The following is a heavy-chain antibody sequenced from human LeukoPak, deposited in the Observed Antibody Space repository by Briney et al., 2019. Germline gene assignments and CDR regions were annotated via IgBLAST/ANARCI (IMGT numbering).Heavy chain of an antibody. CDR3: ARDPYPPPL. V-gene: IGHV3-23*01. J-gene: IGHJ4*02. CDR2: ISGSGRST. CDR1: GFTFSNYA. Sequence: HPGGSLRLSCAASGFTFSNYAMTWVRQAPGKGLEWVSDISGSGRSTYYADSVKGRFTVSRDNSKNTLYLQMNSLRAEDTAVYYCARDPYPPPLWGQGTLVTVSS.